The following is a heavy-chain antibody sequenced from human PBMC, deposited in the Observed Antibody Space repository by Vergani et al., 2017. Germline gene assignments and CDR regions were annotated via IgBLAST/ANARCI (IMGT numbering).Heavy chain of an antibody. CDR2: INPNSGGT. D-gene: IGHD6-13*01. J-gene: IGHJ4*02. V-gene: IGHV1-2*02. CDR1: GYTFTGYY. Sequence: QVQLVQSGAEVKKPGASVKVSCKASGYTFTGYYMHWVRQAPGQGLEWMRWINPNSGGTNYAQKFQVRVTMTRDTSISTAYMELSRLRSDDTAVYYCARAAIAAAVPRNDWGQGTLVTVSS. CDR3: ARAAIAAAVPRND.